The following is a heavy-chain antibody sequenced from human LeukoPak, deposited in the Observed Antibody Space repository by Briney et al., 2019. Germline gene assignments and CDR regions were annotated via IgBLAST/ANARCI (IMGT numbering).Heavy chain of an antibody. V-gene: IGHV3-43*02. J-gene: IGHJ4*02. D-gene: IGHD5-12*01. CDR1: GFTFDDYA. CDR2: ISGDGGST. Sequence: GGSLRLSCAASGFTFDDYAMHWVRQAPGKGLEWVSLISGDGGSTYYADSVKGRFTISRDNSKNSLYLQMNSLRTGDTALYYCAKDKRYSGYDPFDYWGQGTLVTVSS. CDR3: AKDKRYSGYDPFDY.